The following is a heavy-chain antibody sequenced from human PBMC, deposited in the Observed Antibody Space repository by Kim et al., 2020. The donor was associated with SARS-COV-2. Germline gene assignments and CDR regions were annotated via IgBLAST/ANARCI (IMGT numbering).Heavy chain of an antibody. CDR1: GGSFSGYH. CDR3: ARGMAGGVPAPLLVIAPHYDYYAMDA. D-gene: IGHD2-2*01. V-gene: IGHV4-34*01. Sequence: SETLSLTCAVYGGSFSGYHWTWIRQPPGKGLEWIGEINHGGSTNCTPSLKSRVTRSLDTPKDQFSLKLRSVTAADTAVYYCARGMAGGVPAPLLVIAPHYDYYAMDAWGPGTPVTVSS. CDR2: INHGGST. J-gene: IGHJ6*02.